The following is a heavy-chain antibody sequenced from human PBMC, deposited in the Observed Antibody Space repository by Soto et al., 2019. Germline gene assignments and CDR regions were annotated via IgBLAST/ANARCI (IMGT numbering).Heavy chain of an antibody. D-gene: IGHD4-17*01. CDR1: GFTFKIYA. CDR2: ISFDGDKK. V-gene: IGHV3-30-3*01. CDR3: AREDDYGYHYFNYGLDV. Sequence: LRLSCAASGFTFKIYALHWVRQAPGKGLEWVSVISFDGDKKYYADSVKGRFTISRDNFKNTLYLQMNNLKIEDAALYFCAREDDYGYHYFNYGLDVWGQGTTVTVSS. J-gene: IGHJ6*02.